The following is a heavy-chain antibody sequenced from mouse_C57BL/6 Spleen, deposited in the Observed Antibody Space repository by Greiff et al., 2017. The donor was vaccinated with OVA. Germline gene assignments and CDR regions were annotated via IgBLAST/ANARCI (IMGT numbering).Heavy chain of an antibody. CDR1: GFTFSSYA. CDR3: TRERDGNLYYYAMDY. J-gene: IGHJ4*01. Sequence: EVKLVESGEGLVKPGGSLKLSCAASGFTFSSYAMSWVRQTPEKRLEWVAYISSGGDYIYYADTVKGRFTISRDNARNTLYLQMSSLKSEDTAMYYCTRERDGNLYYYAMDYWGQGTSVTVSS. D-gene: IGHD2-1*01. CDR2: ISSGGDYI. V-gene: IGHV5-9-1*02.